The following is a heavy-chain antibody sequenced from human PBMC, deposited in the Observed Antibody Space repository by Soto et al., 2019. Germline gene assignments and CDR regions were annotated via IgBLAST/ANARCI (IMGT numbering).Heavy chain of an antibody. Sequence: SETLSLTCTVSGGSISSGGYCWSWIRQHPGKGLEWIGYIYYSGSTYYNPSLKSRVTISVDTSKNQFSLKLSSVTAADTAVYYCARVPCSSTSCISNWFDPWGQGTLVTVSS. CDR3: ARVPCSSTSCISNWFDP. D-gene: IGHD2-2*01. CDR2: IYYSGST. V-gene: IGHV4-31*03. J-gene: IGHJ5*02. CDR1: GGSISSGGYC.